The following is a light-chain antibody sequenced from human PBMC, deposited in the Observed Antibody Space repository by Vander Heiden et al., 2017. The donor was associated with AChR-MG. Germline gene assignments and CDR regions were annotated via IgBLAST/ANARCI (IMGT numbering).Light chain of an antibody. Sequence: EIVLTQSPGTLSLSPGERATLSCRASQSVSSSYLAWYQQKPGQAPRLLIYGASSRATGIPDRFSGSGSETDFTLTISRLEPEDFAVYYCQQYGSSPVTFGQGTKLEIK. CDR2: GAS. CDR3: QQYGSSPVT. CDR1: QSVSSSY. J-gene: IGKJ2*01. V-gene: IGKV3-20*01.